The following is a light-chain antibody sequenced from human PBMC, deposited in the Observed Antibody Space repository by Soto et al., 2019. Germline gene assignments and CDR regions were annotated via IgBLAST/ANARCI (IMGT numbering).Light chain of an antibody. Sequence: IVLTQSPGTLSLSPGERATLSCRASQSVGSNFLAWYQQKRGQAPRILIYAASNRASGIPDRFSGSGSGSDFTLTISRLEPEDFAVYYCQQYGSPPWAFWQGTRVEI. J-gene: IGKJ1*01. CDR3: QQYGSPPWA. CDR2: AAS. CDR1: QSVGSNF. V-gene: IGKV3-20*01.